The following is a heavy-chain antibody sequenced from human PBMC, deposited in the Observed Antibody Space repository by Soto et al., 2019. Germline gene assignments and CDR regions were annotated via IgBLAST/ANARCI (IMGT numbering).Heavy chain of an antibody. J-gene: IGHJ5*02. D-gene: IGHD6-6*01. CDR3: AKDLTRQLAYWLDP. CDR1: GFSFTGYY. CDR2: INDDSGGR. V-gene: IGHV1-2*02. Sequence: ASVKVSCKPSGFSFTGYYIPWLRQAPGQGLEWMGWINDDSGGREYAQKFQGRVTLTRDTSIATAYLTLTSLTSDDTALYYCAKDLTRQLAYWLDPWGQGTQVTVSS.